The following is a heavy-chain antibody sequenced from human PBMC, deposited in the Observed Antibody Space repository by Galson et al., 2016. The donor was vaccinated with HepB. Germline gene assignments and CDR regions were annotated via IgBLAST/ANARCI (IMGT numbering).Heavy chain of an antibody. Sequence: LRLSCAASGFTFNNYAMNWVRQPPGKGLEWIGEINHRGSTNYNPSLKSRVTISVDTSKNQFSLKLTSATAADTAVYYCARVTSGRYGPQGTFDIWGQGTLVTVS. V-gene: IGHV4-34*01. J-gene: IGHJ3*02. CDR2: INHRGST. D-gene: IGHD3-10*01. CDR1: GFTFNNYA. CDR3: ARVTSGRYGPQGTFDI.